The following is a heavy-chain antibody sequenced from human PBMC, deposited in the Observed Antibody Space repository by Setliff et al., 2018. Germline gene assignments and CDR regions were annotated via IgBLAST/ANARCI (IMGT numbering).Heavy chain of an antibody. Sequence: SETLSLTCTVSGGSISSGSYYWSWIRQPAGKGLEWIGHIYTSGGTNYNPSLKSRVTISVDTSKNQVSLNLTSVTAADTAMYYCATGEGGSDDAFGIWGQGTMVTVSS. V-gene: IGHV4-61*09. CDR3: ATGEGGSDDAFGI. D-gene: IGHD7-27*01. CDR2: IYTSGGT. CDR1: GGSISSGSYY. J-gene: IGHJ3*02.